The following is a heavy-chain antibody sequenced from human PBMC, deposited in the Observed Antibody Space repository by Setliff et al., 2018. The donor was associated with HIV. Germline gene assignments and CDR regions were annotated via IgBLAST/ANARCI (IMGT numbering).Heavy chain of an antibody. D-gene: IGHD3-3*01. V-gene: IGHV4-59*01. Sequence: SETLSLTCTVSGAYISSYYWSWIRQPPGKGLEWIGDIYYSGSTHFNPSLKSRVTISLDTSKNQVFLKLTSVTAADTAVYYCARDLGRITLSGVNEGWFDPWGQGTLVTVS. CDR3: ARDLGRITLSGVNEGWFDP. CDR1: GAYISSYY. J-gene: IGHJ5*02. CDR2: IYYSGST.